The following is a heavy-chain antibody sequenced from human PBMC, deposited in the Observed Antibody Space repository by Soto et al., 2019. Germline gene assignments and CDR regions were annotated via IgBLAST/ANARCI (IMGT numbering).Heavy chain of an antibody. CDR2: VDYSGTA. D-gene: IGHD1-20*01. CDR1: SGSISVTNVF. Sequence: SETLSLTCTVSSGSISVTNVFWGWVRQPPGKGLEWIGNVDYSGTAYFSPSLATRVTFHVDTSKNQFSLTPYSVTAADTAVYYCARITGRHLDYWGQGILVTVSS. V-gene: IGHV4-39*01. CDR3: ARITGRHLDY. J-gene: IGHJ4*02.